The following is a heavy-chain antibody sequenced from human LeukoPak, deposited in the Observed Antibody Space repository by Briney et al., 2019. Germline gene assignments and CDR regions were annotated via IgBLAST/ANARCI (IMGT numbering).Heavy chain of an antibody. J-gene: IGHJ4*02. CDR2: IIPIFGIA. V-gene: IGHV1-69*04. D-gene: IGHD6-13*01. CDR1: GGTFSSYA. Sequence: ASVKVSCKASGGTFSSYAISWVRQAPGQGLEWMGRIIPIFGIANYAQKLQGRVTMTTDTSTSTAYMELRSLRSDDTAVYYCARTPIAAAGTIFDFWGQGTLVTVSS. CDR3: ARTPIAAAGTIFDF.